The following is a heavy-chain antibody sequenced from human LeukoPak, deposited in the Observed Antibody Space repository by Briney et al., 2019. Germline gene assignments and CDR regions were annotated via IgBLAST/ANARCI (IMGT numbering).Heavy chain of an antibody. J-gene: IGHJ3*02. CDR3: ARLDPGGVIVIYVAFDI. CDR2: IYHSGST. CDR1: GHSISSDYY. D-gene: IGHD3-16*02. V-gene: IGHV4-38-2*02. Sequence: PSETLSLTCTVSGHSISSDYYWAWVRQPPGKGLEWIGSIYHSGSTYYGPALKSRVTISVDTSKNQFSLKLSSVTAADTAVYYCARLDPGGVIVIYVAFDIWGQGTMVTVSS.